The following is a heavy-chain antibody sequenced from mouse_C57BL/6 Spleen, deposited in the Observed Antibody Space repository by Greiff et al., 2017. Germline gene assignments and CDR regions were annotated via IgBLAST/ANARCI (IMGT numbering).Heavy chain of an antibody. CDR3: AISNSNYLDWFAY. D-gene: IGHD2-5*01. CDR1: GYTFTSYW. Sequence: QVQLQQPGAELVKPGASVKVSCKASGYTFTSYWMHWVKQRPGQGLEWFGRIHPSDSDTNYNQKFKGKATLTVDKSSSTAYMQLSSLTSEDSAVYYCAISNSNYLDWFAYWGQGTLVTVSA. V-gene: IGHV1-74*01. J-gene: IGHJ3*01. CDR2: IHPSDSDT.